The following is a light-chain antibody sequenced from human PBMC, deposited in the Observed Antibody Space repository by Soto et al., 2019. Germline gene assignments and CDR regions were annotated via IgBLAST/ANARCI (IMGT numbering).Light chain of an antibody. Sequence: DIQMTQSPSSLSASVGDRVTITCRASQSISSYLNWYQQRPGKAPKVLIYGASTLQSGVPSRFSGSGSGTEFTLTISSLQPEDFATYYCQQSYSTPPTFGQGTRLEIK. CDR2: GAS. CDR3: QQSYSTPPT. J-gene: IGKJ5*01. V-gene: IGKV1-39*01. CDR1: QSISSY.